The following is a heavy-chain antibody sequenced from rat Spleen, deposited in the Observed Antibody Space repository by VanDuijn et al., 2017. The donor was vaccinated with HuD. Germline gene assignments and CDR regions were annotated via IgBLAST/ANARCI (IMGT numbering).Heavy chain of an antibody. D-gene: IGHD1-11*01. J-gene: IGHJ4*01. Sequence: EVQLVESGGGLVQPGRSMKLSCAASGFTFSNYDMAWVRQAPTKGLELVASISYDGSSTYYRESVKGRFTISRDNSKRTLYLQMDSLRSEDTAADYGKTVAGGYRLCYVRDAWGQGASVTVST. CDR3: KTVAGGYRLCYVRDA. CDR1: GFTFSNYD. CDR2: ISYDGSST. V-gene: IGHV5-20*01.